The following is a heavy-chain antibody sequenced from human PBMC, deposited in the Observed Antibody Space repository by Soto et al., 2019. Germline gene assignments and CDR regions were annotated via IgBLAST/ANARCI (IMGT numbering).Heavy chain of an antibody. CDR2: ISYDGSIK. J-gene: IGHJ4*02. Sequence: ESGGGVVQPGRSLRLSCAASGFTFSSHSIQWVRQAPGKGLEWVAVISYDGSIKYYADSVKGRFTISRDNSKNTAYLQMNSLRAEDTAVFYCATEWSTSGDLDYWGQGTLVIVSS. D-gene: IGHD3-10*01. CDR1: GFTFSSHS. V-gene: IGHV3-30-3*01. CDR3: ATEWSTSGDLDY.